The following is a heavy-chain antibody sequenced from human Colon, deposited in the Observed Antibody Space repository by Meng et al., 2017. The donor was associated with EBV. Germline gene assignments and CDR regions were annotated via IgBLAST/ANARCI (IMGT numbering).Heavy chain of an antibody. V-gene: IGHV4-4*02. D-gene: IGHD5-24*01. CDR3: ARSDDYNPGLY. CDR1: GDSVSNNW. J-gene: IGHJ4*02. Sequence: QVPLSGSVPGLVNPSGALYFTTALSGDSVSNNWWSLVRQPPGQGLEWSGEIHHSRTTNHNPSLRSRVTISVDKSKIQYSLQLTSVTAANTAVYFCARSDDYNPGLYWGQGTLVTVSS. CDR2: IHHSRTT.